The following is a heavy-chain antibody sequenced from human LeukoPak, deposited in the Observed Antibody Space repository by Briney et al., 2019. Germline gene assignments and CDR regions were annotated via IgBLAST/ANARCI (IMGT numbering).Heavy chain of an antibody. V-gene: IGHV3-30*02. CDR1: GFNFSSYW. J-gene: IGHJ4*02. Sequence: GGSLRLSCAASGFNFSSYWMSWVRQAPGKGLEWVAFIRYDGSNKYYADSVKGRFTISRDNSKNTLYLQMNSLRAEDTAVYYCAKDGIYCSGGSCYSVFDYWGQGTLVTVSS. CDR2: IRYDGSNK. D-gene: IGHD2-15*01. CDR3: AKDGIYCSGGSCYSVFDY.